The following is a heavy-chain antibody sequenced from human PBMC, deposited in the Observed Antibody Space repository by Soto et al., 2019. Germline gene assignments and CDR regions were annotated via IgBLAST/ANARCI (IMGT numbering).Heavy chain of an antibody. V-gene: IGHV3-30*18. CDR3: AKDRHYDFWSGYGVGYYGMDV. D-gene: IGHD3-3*01. Sequence: GGSLRLSCAASGFTFSSYGMHWVRQAPGKGLEWVAVISYDGSNKYYADSVKGRFTISRDNSKNTLYLQMNSLRAEDTAVYYCAKDRHYDFWSGYGVGYYGMDVWGQGTTVTVSS. J-gene: IGHJ6*02. CDR2: ISYDGSNK. CDR1: GFTFSSYG.